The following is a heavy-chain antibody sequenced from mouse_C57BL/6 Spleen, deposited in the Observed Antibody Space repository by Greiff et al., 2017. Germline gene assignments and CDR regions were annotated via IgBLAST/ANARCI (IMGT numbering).Heavy chain of an antibody. CDR2: ISYDGSN. D-gene: IGHD1-1*01. CDR3: AIITTVVARAY. V-gene: IGHV3-6*01. CDR1: GYSITSGYY. J-gene: IGHJ3*01. Sequence: EVQLQQSGPGLVKPSQSLSLTCSVTGYSITSGYYWNWIRQFPGNKLAWMSYISYDGSNNYNPSLKNRISITRDTSKNQFFLKLNSVTTEDTATYYCAIITTVVARAYWGQGTLVTVSA.